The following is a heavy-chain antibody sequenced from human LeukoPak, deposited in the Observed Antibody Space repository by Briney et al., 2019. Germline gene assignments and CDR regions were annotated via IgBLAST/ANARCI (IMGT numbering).Heavy chain of an antibody. CDR3: AKGHWFQLRSDFDY. D-gene: IGHD2-2*01. J-gene: IGHJ4*02. CDR2: ISDDGSNK. V-gene: IGHV3-30*18. CDR1: GFTFSSYA. Sequence: PGRSLRLSCAASGFTFSSYAMHWVRQAPGKGLEWVAVISDDGSNKYSADSVKGRFTISRDNSKNTLYLQMNSVRTEDTAVYYCAKGHWFQLRSDFDYWGQGTLVTVSS.